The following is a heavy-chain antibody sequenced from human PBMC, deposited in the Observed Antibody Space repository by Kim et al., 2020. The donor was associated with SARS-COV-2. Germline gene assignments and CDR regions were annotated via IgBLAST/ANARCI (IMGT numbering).Heavy chain of an antibody. CDR2: IYHSGTT. Sequence: SETLSLTCAVYGGSFSGYYWSWIRQPPGKGLEWIGEIYHSGTTKYNPSLKSRVTISLDTAKNQFSLKLSSVTAADTAVYFCARSLYHASISFWVRFDPWG. CDR1: GGSFSGYY. J-gene: IGHJ5*02. D-gene: IGHD2-2*01. V-gene: IGHV4-34*01. CDR3: ARSLYHASISFWVRFDP.